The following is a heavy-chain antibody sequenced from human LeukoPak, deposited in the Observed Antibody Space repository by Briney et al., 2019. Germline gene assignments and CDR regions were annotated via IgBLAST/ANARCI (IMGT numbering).Heavy chain of an antibody. D-gene: IGHD3-10*01. CDR3: AKYGSGTYYNGLY. Sequence: SGGSLRLSCAASGFTFSSYAMSWVRQAPGKGLEWVSAISGSGGSTYYADSVKGRFTISRDNSKNTLYLQMNSLRAEDTAVYYCAKYGSGTYYNGLYWGQGTLVTVSS. CDR1: GFTFSSYA. CDR2: ISGSGGST. V-gene: IGHV3-23*01. J-gene: IGHJ4*02.